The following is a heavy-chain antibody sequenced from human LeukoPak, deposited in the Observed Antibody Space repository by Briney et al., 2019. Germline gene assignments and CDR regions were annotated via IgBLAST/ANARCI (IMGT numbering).Heavy chain of an antibody. CDR1: GYTFTSYG. J-gene: IGHJ6*03. CDR2: ISVYNGNT. Sequence: ASVKVSCKASGYTFTSYGISWVRQAPGQGFEGMGWISVYNGNTNYAQKLQGRVTMTTDTSTSTAYMELRSLRSDDTAVYYCARTGYCSGGSCYYGGYRYYMDVWGKGTTVTASS. CDR3: ARTGYCSGGSCYYGGYRYYMDV. D-gene: IGHD2-15*01. V-gene: IGHV1-18*01.